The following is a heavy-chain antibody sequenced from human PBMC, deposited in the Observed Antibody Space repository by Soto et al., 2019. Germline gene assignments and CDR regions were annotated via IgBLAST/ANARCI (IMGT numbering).Heavy chain of an antibody. D-gene: IGHD3-10*01. V-gene: IGHV3-74*01. Sequence: EVQLVESGGGLVQFGGSLRLSCAASGFTFSSYWMHWVRQVPGKGLVWVSRIKGDGTNTGYADSVKGRFTISRDNVKNTLYLQMNSLRAEDTAVYYCARGLNGYYGFYYWGQGTLVTVSS. CDR2: IKGDGTNT. CDR3: ARGLNGYYGFYY. J-gene: IGHJ4*02. CDR1: GFTFSSYW.